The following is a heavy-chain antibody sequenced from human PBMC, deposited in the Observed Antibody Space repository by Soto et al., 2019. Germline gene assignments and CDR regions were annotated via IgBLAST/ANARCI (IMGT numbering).Heavy chain of an antibody. D-gene: IGHD3-16*01. Sequence: ASVKVSCKASGYTFTSYGISWVRQAPGQGLEWMGWISAYSGNTGYAQKFQGRVTMTRNTSISTAYMELSSLRSEDTAVYYCARGRRVYDYIWGSYPTHDAFDIWGQGTMVTVSS. CDR3: ARGRRVYDYIWGSYPTHDAFDI. V-gene: IGHV1-8*02. CDR1: GYTFTSYG. CDR2: ISAYSGNT. J-gene: IGHJ3*02.